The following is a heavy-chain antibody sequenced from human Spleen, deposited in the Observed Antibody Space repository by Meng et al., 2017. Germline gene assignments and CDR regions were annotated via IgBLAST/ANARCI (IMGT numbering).Heavy chain of an antibody. CDR2: INHSGST. V-gene: IGHV4-34*01. CDR1: GGSFNGYY. J-gene: IGHJ4*02. Sequence: QVQLQQWGAGLLKPSETLSLPCVVYGGSFNGYYWSWIRQPPGKGLEWIGEINHSGSTNYNPSLESRATISVDTSQNNLSLKLSSVTAADSAVYYCARGPTTMAHDFDYWGQGTLVTVSS. CDR3: ARGPTTMAHDFDY. D-gene: IGHD4-11*01.